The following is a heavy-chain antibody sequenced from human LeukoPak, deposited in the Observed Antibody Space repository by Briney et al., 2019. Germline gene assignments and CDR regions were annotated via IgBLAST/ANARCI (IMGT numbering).Heavy chain of an antibody. J-gene: IGHJ4*02. CDR1: GYSFTSYD. D-gene: IGHD1-1*01. Sequence: GASVKVSCKASGYSFTSYDINWVRQATGQGLEWMGWMNPNSGNTGYAQKFQGRVTMTRNTSISTAYMELSSLRSEDTAVYYCTHSTGTTGSYYFDYWGQGTLVTVSS. CDR3: THSTGTTGSYYFDY. CDR2: MNPNSGNT. V-gene: IGHV1-8*01.